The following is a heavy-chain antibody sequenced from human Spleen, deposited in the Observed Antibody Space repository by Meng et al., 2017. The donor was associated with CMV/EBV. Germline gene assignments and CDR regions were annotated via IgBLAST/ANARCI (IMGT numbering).Heavy chain of an antibody. Sequence: GGSLRLSCAASGFTFSSYSMNWVRQAPGKGLEWVANIKQDGSEKYYVDSVKGRFTISRDNAKNSLYLQMNSLRAEDTAVYYCAGAGVGTYDYWGQGTLVTVSS. D-gene: IGHD2-15*01. CDR2: IKQDGSEK. J-gene: IGHJ4*02. V-gene: IGHV3-7*04. CDR3: AGAGVGTYDY. CDR1: GFTFSSYS.